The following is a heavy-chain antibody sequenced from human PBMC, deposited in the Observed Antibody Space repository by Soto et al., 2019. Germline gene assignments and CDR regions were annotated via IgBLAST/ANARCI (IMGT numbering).Heavy chain of an antibody. Sequence: ASVKVSCKASGYTFTSYGISWVRQAPGQGLEWMGWISAYNGNTNYAQKLQGRVTMTTDTSTSTAYMELRSLRSDDTAVYYCARGALNPGEYCSSTSCYALSYYGMDVWGQGTTVTVSS. CDR2: ISAYNGNT. V-gene: IGHV1-18*01. J-gene: IGHJ6*02. CDR1: GYTFTSYG. D-gene: IGHD2-2*01. CDR3: ARGALNPGEYCSSTSCYALSYYGMDV.